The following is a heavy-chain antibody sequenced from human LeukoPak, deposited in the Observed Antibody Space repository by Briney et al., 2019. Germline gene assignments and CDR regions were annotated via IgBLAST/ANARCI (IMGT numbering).Heavy chain of an antibody. CDR1: GYTFTSYG. D-gene: IGHD3-22*01. Sequence: ASVKVSSKASGYTFTSYGISWVRQAPGQGLEWMGWISAYNGNTNYAQKLQGRVTMTTDTSTSTAYMELRSLRSDDTAVYYCARDLPRPAYYYDSSGQGFDYWGQGTLVTVSS. CDR2: ISAYNGNT. V-gene: IGHV1-18*01. J-gene: IGHJ4*02. CDR3: ARDLPRPAYYYDSSGQGFDY.